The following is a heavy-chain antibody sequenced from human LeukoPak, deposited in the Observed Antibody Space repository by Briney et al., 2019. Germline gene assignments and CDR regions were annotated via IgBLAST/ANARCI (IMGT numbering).Heavy chain of an antibody. D-gene: IGHD3-3*01. Sequence: ASVKVSCKASGYTFTSYGISWVRQAPGRGLEWMGWISAFNGNTNYAQKRQGRVTMTTDTSTSTAYMELRSLRSDDTAVYYCARTRTYDFWSGYVGCFDYWGQGTLVTVSS. V-gene: IGHV1-18*01. CDR2: ISAFNGNT. CDR3: ARTRTYDFWSGYVGCFDY. CDR1: GYTFTSYG. J-gene: IGHJ4*02.